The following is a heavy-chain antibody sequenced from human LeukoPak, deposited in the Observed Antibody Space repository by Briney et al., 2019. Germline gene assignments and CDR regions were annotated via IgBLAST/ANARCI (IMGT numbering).Heavy chain of an antibody. CDR2: INHSGST. D-gene: IGHD6-13*01. CDR1: SGSFSGYY. Sequence: PSETLSLTCAVYSGSFSGYYWAWFRQPPGKGLEWIGEINHSGSTNYNPSLKSRVTISVDTSKNQFSLKLSSVTAADTAVYYCARGPTYSSSWTGTGGYFDYWGQGTLVTVSS. V-gene: IGHV4-34*01. CDR3: ARGPTYSSSWTGTGGYFDY. J-gene: IGHJ4*02.